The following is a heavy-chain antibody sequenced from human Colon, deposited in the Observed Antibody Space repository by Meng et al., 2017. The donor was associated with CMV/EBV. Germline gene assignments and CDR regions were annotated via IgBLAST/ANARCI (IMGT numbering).Heavy chain of an antibody. Sequence: GESLKISCAASGFTVSSNYMSWVRQAPGKGLEWVSVIYSGGSTYYADSVKGRFTISRDNSKNTLYIQMNSLRAEDTAVYYCARESPRYDFWSGYYATGGGMDVWGQGTTVTVSS. CDR2: IYSGGST. J-gene: IGHJ6*02. CDR3: ARESPRYDFWSGYYATGGGMDV. CDR1: GFTVSSNY. V-gene: IGHV3-53*05. D-gene: IGHD3-3*01.